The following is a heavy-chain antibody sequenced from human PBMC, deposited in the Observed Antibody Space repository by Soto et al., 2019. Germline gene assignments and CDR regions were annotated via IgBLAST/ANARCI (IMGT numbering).Heavy chain of an antibody. Sequence: LSLTCTVSGGSVNSDNFYWSWIRQPPGRGLEWIGYIYYTGSTNYNPSLKSRVTISIDTSRNQFSLKLSSVTAADTAVYYCAREFTNSPEAFDSWGQGSLVTVSS. V-gene: IGHV4-61*01. J-gene: IGHJ4*02. CDR1: GGSVNSDNFY. CDR2: IYYTGST. D-gene: IGHD1-1*01. CDR3: AREFTNSPEAFDS.